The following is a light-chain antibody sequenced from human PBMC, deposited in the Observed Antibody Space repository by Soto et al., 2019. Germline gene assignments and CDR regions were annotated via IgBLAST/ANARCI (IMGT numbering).Light chain of an antibody. Sequence: QSALTQPASVSGSPGQSITISCTGTSSDVGSYNLVSWYQQHPGKAPKLMIYEGSKRPSGVSNRFSGSKSGNTASLTISGLQAEDEADYYCCSYAGSAYVFGTGTKDTVL. CDR1: SSDVGSYNL. CDR3: CSYAGSAYV. V-gene: IGLV2-23*01. J-gene: IGLJ1*01. CDR2: EGS.